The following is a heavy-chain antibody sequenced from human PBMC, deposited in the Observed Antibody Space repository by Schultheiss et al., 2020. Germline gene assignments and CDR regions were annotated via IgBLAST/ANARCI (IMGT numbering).Heavy chain of an antibody. D-gene: IGHD2-21*02. V-gene: IGHV4-59*01. CDR2: IYYSGST. J-gene: IGHJ3*02. CDR3: ARDRCGGDCYFPDAFDI. CDR1: GGSISSYY. Sequence: SQTLSLTCTVSGGSISSYYWSWIRQPPGKGLEWIGYIYYSGSTNYNPSLKSRVTISVDTSKNQFSLKLSSVTAADTAVYYCARDRCGGDCYFPDAFDIWGQGKMVTVSS.